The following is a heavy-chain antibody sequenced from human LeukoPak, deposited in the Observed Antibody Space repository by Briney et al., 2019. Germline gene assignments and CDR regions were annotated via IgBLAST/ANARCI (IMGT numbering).Heavy chain of an antibody. V-gene: IGHV1-69*04. CDR3: ARDLLTMVRGAHYGMDV. D-gene: IGHD3-10*01. J-gene: IGHJ6*02. CDR2: IIPILGIA. CDR1: GGTFSSYA. Sequence: SVKVSCKASGGTFSSYAISWVRQAPGQGLEWMGGIIPILGIANYAQKFQGRVTITADKSTSTAYMELSSLRSEDTAVYYCARDLLTMVRGAHYGMDVWGQGTTVTVSS.